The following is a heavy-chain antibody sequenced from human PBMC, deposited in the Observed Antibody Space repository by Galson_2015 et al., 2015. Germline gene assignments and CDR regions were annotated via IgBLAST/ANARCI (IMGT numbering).Heavy chain of an antibody. CDR2: YSGST. J-gene: IGHJ3*02. CDR3: ARYDYVWGSYRYTGINAFDI. V-gene: IGHV4-59*01. Sequence: YSGSTNYNPSLKSRVTISVDTSKNQSSLKLSSVTAADTAVYYRARYDYVWGSYRYTGINAFDIWGQGTTVTVSS. D-gene: IGHD3-16*02.